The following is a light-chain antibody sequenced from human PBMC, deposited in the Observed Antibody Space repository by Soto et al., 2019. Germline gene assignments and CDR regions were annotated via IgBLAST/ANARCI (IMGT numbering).Light chain of an antibody. Sequence: EIVFTQSPCTLSLSPWERATLSCRGSQSVTKNNLNWYQQKPGQAPRLLVYGAFTRATGVPARFNGAGSGTAFTLTISSLQAEDFALYYFQKYTDWPLTLGQGTKVDIK. CDR3: QKYTDWPLT. V-gene: IGKV3-15*01. CDR2: GAF. J-gene: IGKJ1*01. CDR1: QSVTKNN.